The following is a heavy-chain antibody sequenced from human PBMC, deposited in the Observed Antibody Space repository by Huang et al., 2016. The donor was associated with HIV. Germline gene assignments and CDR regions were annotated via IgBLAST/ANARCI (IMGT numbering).Heavy chain of an antibody. CDR1: GFTFSSYG. V-gene: IGHV3-30*18. CDR3: AKGGSAAAVLDF. J-gene: IGHJ4*02. CDR2: ISYDAKTK. D-gene: IGHD6-13*01. Sequence: QVQLVESGGGVVQPGRSLRISCAASGFTFSSYGMHWVRQVPVRGLEWVAVISYDAKTKYYAASVKGRFSISRDNSKTTVYLQLNSLRLEDTAVYYCAKGGSAAAVLDFWGQGTLVTVSS.